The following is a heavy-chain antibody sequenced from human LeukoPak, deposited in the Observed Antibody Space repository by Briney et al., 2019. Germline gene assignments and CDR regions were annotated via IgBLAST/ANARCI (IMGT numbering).Heavy chain of an antibody. Sequence: GASVKVSCKASGYTFTGYYMHWVRQAPGQGLEWMGWINPNSGGTNYAQKFQGRVTMTRDTSISTAYMELSRLRSDDTAVYYCARDSLEMATISRPKVVGHYYFDYWGQGTLVTVSS. V-gene: IGHV1-2*02. J-gene: IGHJ4*02. CDR1: GYTFTGYY. D-gene: IGHD5-24*01. CDR2: INPNSGGT. CDR3: ARDSLEMATISRPKVVGHYYFDY.